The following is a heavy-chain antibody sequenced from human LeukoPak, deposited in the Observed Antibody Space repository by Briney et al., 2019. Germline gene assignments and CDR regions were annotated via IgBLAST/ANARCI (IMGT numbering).Heavy chain of an antibody. CDR1: GGSISSYY. J-gene: IGHJ4*02. CDR2: IYYSGST. V-gene: IGHV4-59*01. D-gene: IGHD3-9*01. CDR3: ARVIRYFDWSNIERYYFDY. Sequence: SETLSLTCTVSGGSISSYYWSWIRQPPGKGLEWIGYIYYSGSTNYNPSLKSRVTISVDTSMNQFSLKLSSVTTADTAVYYCARVIRYFDWSNIERYYFDYWGQGTLVTVSS.